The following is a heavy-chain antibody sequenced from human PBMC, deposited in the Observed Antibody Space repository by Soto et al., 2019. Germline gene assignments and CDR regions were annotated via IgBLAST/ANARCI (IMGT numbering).Heavy chain of an antibody. Sequence: SETLSLTCTVSGDSISSYYWSWIRQPPGKGLEWIAYIYDRGTTNYNPSLKSRVTISLDTSKNQFSLKMSSVTAADTAVYYCARGGNWNSYYYRLDVWGQGTTVTVPS. D-gene: IGHD1-1*01. CDR1: GDSISSYY. J-gene: IGHJ6*02. CDR3: ARGGNWNSYYYRLDV. CDR2: IYDRGTT. V-gene: IGHV4-59*01.